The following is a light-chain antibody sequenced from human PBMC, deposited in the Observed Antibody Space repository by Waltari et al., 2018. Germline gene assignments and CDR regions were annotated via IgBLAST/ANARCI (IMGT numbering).Light chain of an antibody. CDR2: GGS. CDR1: QSLQHLNGNTY. J-gene: IGKJ1*01. V-gene: IGKV2-40*01. CDR3: VQAIAFPPWT. Sequence: DIVMTQTPLSLPITPGEPASISCRSSQSLQHLNGNTYLHWYLHTPGQSPQLLIYGGSNTAFGVPDRFSGSGSGTDFTLKISKVEAEDVGVYYCVQAIAFPPWTFGQGTRVEIK.